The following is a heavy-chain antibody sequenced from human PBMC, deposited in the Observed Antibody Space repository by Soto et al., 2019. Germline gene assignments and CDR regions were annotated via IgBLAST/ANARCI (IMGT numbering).Heavy chain of an antibody. CDR1: GFTFSSYG. Sequence: GGSLRLSCAASGFTFSSYGMHWVRQAPGKGLEWVAVIWYGGSNKYYADSVKGRFTISRDNSKNTLYLQMNSLRAEDTAVYYCASGGSSLNFDSWGQGTLVTVSS. CDR2: IWYGGSNK. D-gene: IGHD6-6*01. CDR3: ASGGSSLNFDS. J-gene: IGHJ4*02. V-gene: IGHV3-33*01.